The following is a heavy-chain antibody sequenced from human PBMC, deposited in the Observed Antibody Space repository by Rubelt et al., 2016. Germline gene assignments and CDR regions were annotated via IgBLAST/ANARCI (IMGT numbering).Heavy chain of an antibody. V-gene: IGHV3-48*01. Sequence: GKGLEWVSYISSSSSTIYYADSVKGRFTVSRDNSKNTLYLQMNSLRAEDTAVYYCARGYSSSPQHIDYWGQGTLVTVSS. CDR2: ISSSSSTI. J-gene: IGHJ4*02. CDR3: ARGYSSSPQHIDY. D-gene: IGHD6-6*01.